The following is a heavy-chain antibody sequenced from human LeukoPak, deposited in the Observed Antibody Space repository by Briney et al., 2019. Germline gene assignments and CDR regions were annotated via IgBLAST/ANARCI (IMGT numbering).Heavy chain of an antibody. CDR1: GFTFSSYW. CDR2: INGDGSIT. V-gene: IGHV3-74*01. Sequence: GSLRLSCAASGFTFSSYWMHWVRQGPGKGLVWVSHINGDGSITNYADSVKGRFTISRDNTKNTLYLQMNSLRDEDTAVYYCARCLNRNCDYWGQGTLVTVSS. J-gene: IGHJ4*02. D-gene: IGHD1-14*01. CDR3: ARCLNRNCDY.